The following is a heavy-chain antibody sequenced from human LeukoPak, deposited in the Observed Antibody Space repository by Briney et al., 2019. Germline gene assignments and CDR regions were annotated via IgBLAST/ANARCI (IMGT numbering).Heavy chain of an antibody. D-gene: IGHD4-17*01. CDR1: GFTFSSYA. CDR2: ISYDGSNK. Sequence: GGSLRLSCAASGFTFSSYAMLWVRQAPGKGLEWVAVISYDGSNKYYADSVKGRFTISRDNSKNTLYLQMNSLRAEDTAVYYCARNYGDYVGTFDAFDIWGQGTMVTVSS. J-gene: IGHJ3*02. CDR3: ARNYGDYVGTFDAFDI. V-gene: IGHV3-30*04.